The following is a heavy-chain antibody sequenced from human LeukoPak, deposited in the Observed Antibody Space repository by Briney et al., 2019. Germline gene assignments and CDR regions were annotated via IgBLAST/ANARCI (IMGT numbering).Heavy chain of an antibody. CDR2: IGARGHDT. Sequence: GGSLRLSCEASGFSFSSYAMTWVRQAPGKGLEWVSCIGARGHDTYNADSVKGRFTISRDNSKDTLYLQMNSLRAGDTAVYYCAKTLTGYCTSTSCPFLDYWGQGTLVTVSS. V-gene: IGHV3-23*01. D-gene: IGHD2-2*01. CDR3: AKTLTGYCTSTSCPFLDY. J-gene: IGHJ4*02. CDR1: GFSFSSYA.